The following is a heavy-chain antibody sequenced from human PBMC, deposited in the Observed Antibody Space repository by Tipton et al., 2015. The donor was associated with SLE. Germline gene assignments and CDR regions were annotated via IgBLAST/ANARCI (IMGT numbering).Heavy chain of an antibody. V-gene: IGHV4-39*07. CDR2: IYYSGST. Sequence: TLSLTCTVSGGSISSSSYYRGWIRQPPGKGLEWIGSIYYSGSTNYNPSLKSRVTISVDTSKNQFSLKLSSVTAADTAVYYCARVGSYFDYWGQGTLVTVSS. CDR1: GGSISSSSYY. CDR3: ARVGSYFDY. J-gene: IGHJ4*02.